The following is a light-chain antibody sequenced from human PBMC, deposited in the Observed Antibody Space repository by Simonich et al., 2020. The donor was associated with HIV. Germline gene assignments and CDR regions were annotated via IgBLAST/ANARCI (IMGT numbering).Light chain of an antibody. Sequence: EIVMAQSPATLSVSPGESATLSCRASQSVSSNLAWYQQTPGQAPRLLIYGASTRASGVPARFSGSGSGTDFTLPISCLQSEDFATYYCQQYYSFPWTFGQGTKVEIK. J-gene: IGKJ1*01. V-gene: IGKV3-15*01. CDR3: QQYYSFPWT. CDR1: QSVSSN. CDR2: GAS.